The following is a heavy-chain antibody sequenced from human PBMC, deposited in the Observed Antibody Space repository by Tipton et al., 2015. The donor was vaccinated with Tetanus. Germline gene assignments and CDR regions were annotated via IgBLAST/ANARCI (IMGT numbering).Heavy chain of an antibody. V-gene: IGHV5-51*01. CDR3: ARSLYCSGGSCSTFDY. Sequence: QSGPEVKKPGESLKISCKGSGYIFSNYWIGWVRQMPVKGLEGMGIIYPGDSDTRYSPSYQGQVTISVDKSTSTAYLQWSSLKASDTAMYYCARSLYCSGGSCSTFDYWGQGTLVTVSP. J-gene: IGHJ4*02. CDR2: IYPGDSDT. D-gene: IGHD2-15*01. CDR1: GYIFSNYW.